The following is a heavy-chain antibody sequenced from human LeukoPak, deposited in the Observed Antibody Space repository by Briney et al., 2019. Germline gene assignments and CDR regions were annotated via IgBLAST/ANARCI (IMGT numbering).Heavy chain of an antibody. CDR3: ARVSSGWYYDY. Sequence: GRSLRLSCAASGFTFSSYAMHWVRQAPGKGLEWVAVISYDGSNKYYADSVKGRFTISRDNSKNTLYLQMNSLRAGDTAVYYCARVSSGWYYDYWGQGTLVTVSS. CDR1: GFTFSSYA. V-gene: IGHV3-30-3*01. CDR2: ISYDGSNK. D-gene: IGHD6-19*01. J-gene: IGHJ4*02.